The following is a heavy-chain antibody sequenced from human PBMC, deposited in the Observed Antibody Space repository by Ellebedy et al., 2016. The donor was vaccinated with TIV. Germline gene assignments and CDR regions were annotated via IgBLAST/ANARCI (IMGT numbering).Heavy chain of an antibody. CDR2: IYYSGST. V-gene: IGHV4-39*01. J-gene: IGHJ4*02. CDR3: ARRGVVVNYFDY. Sequence: GSLRLSXTVSGGSISSRSYYWGWIRQPPGKGLEWIGSIYYSGSTYYNPSLKSRVTISVDTSKNQFSLKLSSVTAADTAVYYCARRGVVVNYFDYWGQGTLVTVSS. D-gene: IGHD3-22*01. CDR1: GGSISSRSYY.